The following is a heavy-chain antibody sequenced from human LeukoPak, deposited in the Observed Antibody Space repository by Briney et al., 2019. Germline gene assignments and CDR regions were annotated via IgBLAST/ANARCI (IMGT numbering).Heavy chain of an antibody. J-gene: IGHJ3*02. D-gene: IGHD2-15*01. Sequence: SETLSLTCTVSGGSISSYYWSWIRQPPGKGLEWIGYIYYSGSTNYNPSLKSRVTISVDTSKNQFSLKLSSVTAADTAVYYCARDRSGGRGGAFDIWGQGTMVTVSS. V-gene: IGHV4-59*01. CDR3: ARDRSGGRGGAFDI. CDR1: GGSISSYY. CDR2: IYYSGST.